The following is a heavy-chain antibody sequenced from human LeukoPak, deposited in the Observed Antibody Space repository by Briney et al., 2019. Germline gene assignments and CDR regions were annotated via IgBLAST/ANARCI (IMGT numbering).Heavy chain of an antibody. D-gene: IGHD3-10*01. CDR1: GGSFSGYY. V-gene: IGHV4-34*01. CDR3: ARGGGRYYYGSGKWFDP. CDR2: INHSGST. Sequence: KPSETLSLTCAVYGGSFSGYYWSWIRQPLGKGLEWIGEINHSGSTNYNPSLKSRVTISVDTSKNQFSLKLSSVTAADTAVYYCARGGGRYYYGSGKWFDPWGQGTLVTVSS. J-gene: IGHJ5*02.